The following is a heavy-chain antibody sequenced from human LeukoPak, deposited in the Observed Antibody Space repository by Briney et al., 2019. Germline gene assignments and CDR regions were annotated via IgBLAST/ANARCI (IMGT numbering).Heavy chain of an antibody. CDR2: ISAYNGNT. CDR1: GYTFTSYG. D-gene: IGHD4-23*01. CDR3: ARDDDYGGNSGAHFQH. V-gene: IGHV1-18*01. Sequence: GASVKVSCKASGYTFTSYGISWVRQAPGQGLEWMGWISAYNGNTNYAQKLQGRVTMTTDTSTSTAYMELRSLRSDDTAVYYCARDDDYGGNSGAHFQHWGQGTLVIVSS. J-gene: IGHJ1*01.